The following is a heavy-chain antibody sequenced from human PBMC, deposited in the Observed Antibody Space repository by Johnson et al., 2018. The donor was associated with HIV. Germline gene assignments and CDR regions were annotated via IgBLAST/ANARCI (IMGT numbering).Heavy chain of an antibody. J-gene: IGHJ3*02. Sequence: QVQLVESGGGVVQPGRYLRLSCAASGFTFSSYAMHWVRQAPGKGLEWVAVISYDGSNKYYADSVKGRFTISRDNSKNTLYLQMNSLRAEDTAVYYCARVAVLWFRDTNAFDIWGQGTIVTVSS. D-gene: IGHD3-10*01. V-gene: IGHV3-30*04. CDR1: GFTFSSYA. CDR3: ARVAVLWFRDTNAFDI. CDR2: ISYDGSNK.